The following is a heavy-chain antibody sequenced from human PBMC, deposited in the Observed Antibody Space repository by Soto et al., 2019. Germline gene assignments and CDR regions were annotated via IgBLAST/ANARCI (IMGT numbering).Heavy chain of an antibody. V-gene: IGHV4-4*02. CDR2: IYHSGST. D-gene: IGHD3-3*01. Sequence: PSETLSLTCAVSGGSISSSNWWSWVRQPPGKGLEWIGEIYHSGSTNYNPSLRSRVTISVDKSKNQFSLKLSSVTAADTAVYYCARGRGTESITIFENSYYYYYYGMDVWGQGTTVTVSS. CDR3: ARGRGTESITIFENSYYYYYYGMDV. J-gene: IGHJ6*02. CDR1: GGSISSSNW.